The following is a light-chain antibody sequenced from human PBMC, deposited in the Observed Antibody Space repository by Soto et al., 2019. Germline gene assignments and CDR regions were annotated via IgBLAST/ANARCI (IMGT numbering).Light chain of an antibody. CDR3: QQFNSPIT. CDR1: QGISSA. CDR2: DAS. Sequence: AIQLTQSPSSLSASVGDRVSITCRASQGISSALAWYQQKPGKAPKLLICDASSLESGVPSRFIGSGSGTDFTLTISSLQPEDFATYYCQQFNSPITFGQGTRLEIK. J-gene: IGKJ5*01. V-gene: IGKV1-13*02.